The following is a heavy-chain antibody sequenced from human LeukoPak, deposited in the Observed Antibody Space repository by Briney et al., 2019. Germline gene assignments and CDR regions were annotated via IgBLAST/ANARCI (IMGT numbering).Heavy chain of an antibody. J-gene: IGHJ4*02. CDR3: AREHSNYGSDY. V-gene: IGHV4-30-4*08. CDR2: IYYSGST. D-gene: IGHD4-11*01. Sequence: PSQTLSPTCTVSGGSISSGDYYWSWIRQPPGKGLEWIGYIYYSGSTYYNPSLKSRVTISVDTSKNQFSLKLSSVTAADTAVYYCAREHSNYGSDYWGQGTLVTVSS. CDR1: GGSISSGDYY.